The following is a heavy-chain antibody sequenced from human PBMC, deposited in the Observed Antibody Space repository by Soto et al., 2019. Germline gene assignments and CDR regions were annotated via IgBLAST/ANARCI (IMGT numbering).Heavy chain of an antibody. Sequence: QVQLVESGGGVVQPGRSLTVSCAASGISISTYAMHWVRQAPGKGLGWVPVISQDGSVKYYADSVKGRFTISRDNPKNTLFLQMNSLGADDTAVYYCAGRQQNYYYYGMDVWGQGTTVTVSS. CDR2: ISQDGSVK. CDR1: GISISTYA. V-gene: IGHV3-30*03. J-gene: IGHJ6*02. D-gene: IGHD6-13*01. CDR3: AGRQQNYYYYGMDV.